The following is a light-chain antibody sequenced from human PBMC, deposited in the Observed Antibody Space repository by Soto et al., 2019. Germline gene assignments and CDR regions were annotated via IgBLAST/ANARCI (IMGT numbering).Light chain of an antibody. J-gene: IGKJ1*01. Sequence: AIRMTKSPSSFSASTGDRVTITCRASQGISSYLAWYQQKPGKAPKLLIYAASTLQSGVPSRFRGSGSGTDFTLTISCLQSEDFATYYCQQYYSYPWTFGQGTKVDIK. CDR2: AAS. CDR3: QQYYSYPWT. CDR1: QGISSY. V-gene: IGKV1-8*01.